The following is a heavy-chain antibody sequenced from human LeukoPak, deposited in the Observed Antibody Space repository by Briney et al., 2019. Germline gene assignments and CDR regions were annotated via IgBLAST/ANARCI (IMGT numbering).Heavy chain of an antibody. D-gene: IGHD2-2*01. J-gene: IGHJ4*02. V-gene: IGHV3-30-3*01. CDR1: GFTFSSYA. Sequence: GGSLRLSCAASGFTFSSYAMHWVRQAPGKGLEWVAVISYDGSKKYYADSVKGRFTISRDNAKNSLYLQMNSLRAEDTAVYYCARVRWPAANYWGQGTLVTVSS. CDR3: ARVRWPAANY. CDR2: ISYDGSKK.